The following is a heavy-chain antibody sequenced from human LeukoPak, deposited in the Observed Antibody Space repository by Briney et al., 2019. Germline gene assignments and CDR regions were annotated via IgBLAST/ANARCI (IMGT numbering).Heavy chain of an antibody. D-gene: IGHD1-26*01. J-gene: IGHJ4*02. V-gene: IGHV4-59*01. CDR2: IYYSGST. Sequence: SETLSLTCTVSGGSISSYYWSWIRQPPGKGLEWIGYIYYSGSTNYNPSLKSRVTISVDTSKNQFSLKLSPVTAADTAVYYCARDGWVPRVGFDFWGQGTLVTVSS. CDR1: GGSISSYY. CDR3: ARDGWVPRVGFDF.